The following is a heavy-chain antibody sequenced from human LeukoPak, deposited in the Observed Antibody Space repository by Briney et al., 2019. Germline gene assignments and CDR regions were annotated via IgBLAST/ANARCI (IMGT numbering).Heavy chain of an antibody. CDR1: GFTFSSYS. CDR3: AREGGDRDFDY. D-gene: IGHD1-26*01. V-gene: IGHV3-21*01. CDR2: ISSSSSYI. J-gene: IGHJ4*02. Sequence: GGSLRLSCAASGFTFSSYSMNWVRQAPGKGLEWVSSISSSSSYIYYADSVKGRFTISRDNAKNSLYLQMNSLRAEDTAVYYCAREGGDRDFDYWGQGTLVTVSS.